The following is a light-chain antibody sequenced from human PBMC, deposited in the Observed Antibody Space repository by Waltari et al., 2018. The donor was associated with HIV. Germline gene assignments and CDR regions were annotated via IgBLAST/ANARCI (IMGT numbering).Light chain of an antibody. CDR3: QVWDISSDHPV. Sequence: YELTQTPSVSVSPGQAARISCGGDNIGSKSVHWYQQKPPQAPALVMYYDGERPSGIPDRFSGSKSGNTATLTISGVEAGDEADYYCQVWDISSDHPVFGGGTRLTVL. V-gene: IGLV3-21*01. CDR1: NIGSKS. J-gene: IGLJ2*01. CDR2: YDG.